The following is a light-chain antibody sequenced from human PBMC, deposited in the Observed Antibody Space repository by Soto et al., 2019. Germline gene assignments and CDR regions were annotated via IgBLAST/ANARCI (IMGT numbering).Light chain of an antibody. J-gene: IGLJ2*01. CDR1: SSDVDDYNY. CDR3: CSYAGGYVFEVI. Sequence: QSALTQPRSVSGSPGQSVTISCIGTSSDVDDYNYVSWYQQHPDTAPKLMIYDVTKRPSGVPDRFSGSKSGNTASLTISGLQAEDEADYYCCSYAGGYVFEVIFGGGTKLTVL. CDR2: DVT. V-gene: IGLV2-11*01.